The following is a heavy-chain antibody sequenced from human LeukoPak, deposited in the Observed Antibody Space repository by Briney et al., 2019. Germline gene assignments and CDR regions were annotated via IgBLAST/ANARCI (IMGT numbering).Heavy chain of an antibody. J-gene: IGHJ4*02. Sequence: GGSLRLSCAASGFTFSSYGMHWVRQAPGKGPEWVAVISYDGSNKYYADSVKGRFTISRDNSKNTLYLQMNSLRAEDTAVYYCAKLELKWYSSGWFDYWGQGTLVTVSS. V-gene: IGHV3-30*18. D-gene: IGHD6-19*01. CDR3: AKLELKWYSSGWFDY. CDR2: ISYDGSNK. CDR1: GFTFSSYG.